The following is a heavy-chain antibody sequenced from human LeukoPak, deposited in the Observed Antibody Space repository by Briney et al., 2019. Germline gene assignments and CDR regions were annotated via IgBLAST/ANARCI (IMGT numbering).Heavy chain of an antibody. D-gene: IGHD3-22*01. J-gene: IGHJ4*02. Sequence: WGSLRLSCAASGFTFSSYGMHRVRQAPGKGLEWVAVISYDGSNKYYADSVKGRFTISRDNSKNTLYLQMNSLRAEDTAVYYCAKDENDSSGLFDYWGQGTLVTVSS. CDR3: AKDENDSSGLFDY. V-gene: IGHV3-30*18. CDR1: GFTFSSYG. CDR2: ISYDGSNK.